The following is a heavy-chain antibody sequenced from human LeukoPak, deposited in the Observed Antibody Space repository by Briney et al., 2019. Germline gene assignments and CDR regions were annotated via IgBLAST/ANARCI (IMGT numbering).Heavy chain of an antibody. CDR1: GYTFTGYY. D-gene: IGHD3-22*01. CDR3: ARGPHYYDSSGYYYY. CDR2: INPNSGGT. J-gene: IGHJ4*02. V-gene: IGHV1-2*02. Sequence: GASVNVSCKSSGYTFTGYYMHWVRQAPGQGLEWMVWINPNSGGTNYSQKFQGRVTMTRDTSISTAYMELSRLRSDDTAVYYCARGPHYYDSSGYYYYWGQGTLVTASS.